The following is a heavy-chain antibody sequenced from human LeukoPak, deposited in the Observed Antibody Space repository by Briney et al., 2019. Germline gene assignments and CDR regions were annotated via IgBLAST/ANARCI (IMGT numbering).Heavy chain of an antibody. CDR3: ARLGGIAVAGNTFDY. J-gene: IGHJ4*02. D-gene: IGHD6-19*01. CDR2: IYYSGST. V-gene: IGHV4-39*01. Sequence: SETLSLTCTVSGGSISSSSYYWGWIRQPPGKGLEWIGSIYYSGSTYYNPSLKSRVTISVDTPKNQFSLKLSSVTAADTAVYYCARLGGIAVAGNTFDYWGQGTLVTVSS. CDR1: GGSISSSSYY.